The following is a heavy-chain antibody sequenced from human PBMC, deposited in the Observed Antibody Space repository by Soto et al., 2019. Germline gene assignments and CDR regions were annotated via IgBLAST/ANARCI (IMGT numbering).Heavy chain of an antibody. CDR2: INHSGST. CDR3: ARGTVFGRSKTYYYDSSGYLLARVRLFDY. Sequence: PSETLSLTCAVYGGSFSGYYWSWIRQPPGKGLEWIGEINHSGSTNYNPSLKSRVTISVDTSKNQFSLKLSSVTAADTAVYYCARGTVFGRSKTYYYDSSGYLLARVRLFDYWGQGTLVTVSS. CDR1: GGSFSGYY. V-gene: IGHV4-34*01. J-gene: IGHJ4*02. D-gene: IGHD3-22*01.